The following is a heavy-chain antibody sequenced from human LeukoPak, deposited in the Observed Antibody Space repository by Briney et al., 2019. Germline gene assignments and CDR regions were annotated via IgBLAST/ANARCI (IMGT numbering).Heavy chain of an antibody. J-gene: IGHJ5*02. Sequence: SETLSLTCTVSGGSISSYYWSWIRQPAGKGLEWIGRIYTSGSTNYNPSLKSRVTMSVDTSKNQFSLKLSSVTAADTAVYYCARVGYSSNPGGWFDPWGQGTLVTVSS. CDR3: ARVGYSSNPGGWFDP. D-gene: IGHD5-18*01. V-gene: IGHV4-4*07. CDR1: GGSISSYY. CDR2: IYTSGST.